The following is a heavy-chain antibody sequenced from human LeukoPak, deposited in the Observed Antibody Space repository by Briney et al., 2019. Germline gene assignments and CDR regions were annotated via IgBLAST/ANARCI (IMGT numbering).Heavy chain of an antibody. CDR1: GFTFSSYA. V-gene: IGHV3-64*01. D-gene: IGHD3-10*01. CDR3: ARDHEELLWFGELITYYFDY. Sequence: GGSLRLSCAASGFTFSSYAMHWVRQAPGKGLEYVSAISSNGGSTYYANSVKGRFTISRDNSKNTLYLQMGSLRAEDTAVYYCARDHEELLWFGELITYYFDYWGQGTLVTVSS. CDR2: ISSNGGST. J-gene: IGHJ4*02.